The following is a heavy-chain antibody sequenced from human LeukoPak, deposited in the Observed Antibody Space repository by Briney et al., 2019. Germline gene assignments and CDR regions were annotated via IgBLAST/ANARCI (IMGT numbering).Heavy chain of an antibody. Sequence: GGSLRLSCAASGFAFSSQAMGWVRQAPGKGLEWVSVISDSGDSTYYADSVKGRFTISRDNSKNTLYLQMISLRAEDTAVYYCAKDGGRRSSGPLDYWGQGTLVTVSS. CDR1: GFAFSSQA. V-gene: IGHV3-23*01. D-gene: IGHD6-19*01. J-gene: IGHJ4*02. CDR3: AKDGGRRSSGPLDY. CDR2: ISDSGDST.